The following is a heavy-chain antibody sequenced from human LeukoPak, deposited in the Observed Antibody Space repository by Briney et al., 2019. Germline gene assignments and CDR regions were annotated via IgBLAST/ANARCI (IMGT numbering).Heavy chain of an antibody. CDR3: ARGRELHFDY. CDR1: GGSISSGGYY. CDR2: IYYSGST. Sequence: SQTLSPTCTVSGGSISSGGYYWSWIRQHPGKGLEWIGYIYYSGSTYYNPSLKSRVTISVDTSKNQFSLKLSSVTAADTAVYYCARGRELHFDYWGQGTLVTVPS. D-gene: IGHD1-26*01. J-gene: IGHJ4*02. V-gene: IGHV4-31*03.